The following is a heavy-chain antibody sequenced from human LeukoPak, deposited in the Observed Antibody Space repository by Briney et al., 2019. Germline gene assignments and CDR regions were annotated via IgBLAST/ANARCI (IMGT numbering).Heavy chain of an antibody. CDR3: SSGSHMDV. CDR1: GLTFGSYW. V-gene: IGHV3-7*01. J-gene: IGHJ6*03. Sequence: GGSLRLSCAASGLTFGSYWMTWVRQAPGKGLEWVANIKGDGNEKHYVDSVKGRFTVARDNAKNSLFLQMNSLRAEDAAIYYCSSGSHMDVWGKGTTVSVSS. D-gene: IGHD3-22*01. CDR2: IKGDGNEK.